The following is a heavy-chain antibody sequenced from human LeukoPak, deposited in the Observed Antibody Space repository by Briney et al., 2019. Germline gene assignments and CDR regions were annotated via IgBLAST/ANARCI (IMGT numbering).Heavy chain of an antibody. Sequence: SETLSLTCTVSGFSLNNYYWGWIRQPPGKGLEWIGHIYDSGSTTYNPSLKSRVTMSVDTSKTQFSLNLSSVTDADTAVYYCARGRIGGPKAPFDYWGQGTLVTVSS. CDR1: GFSLNNYY. CDR2: IYDSGST. J-gene: IGHJ4*02. CDR3: ARGRIGGPKAPFDY. V-gene: IGHV4-59*01. D-gene: IGHD3-16*01.